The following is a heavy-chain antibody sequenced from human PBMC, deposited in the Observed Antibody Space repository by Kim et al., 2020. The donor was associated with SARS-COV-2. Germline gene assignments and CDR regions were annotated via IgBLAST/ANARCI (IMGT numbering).Heavy chain of an antibody. Sequence: ASVKVSCKASGYTFTSYAMHWVRQAPGQRLEWMGWINAGNGNTKYSQKFQGRVTITRDTSASTAYMELSSLRSEDTAVYYCARDWVALGGYSSSWYRNWFDPWGQGTLVTVSS. CDR3: ARDWVALGGYSSSWYRNWFDP. CDR1: GYTFTSYA. V-gene: IGHV1-3*01. CDR2: INAGNGNT. J-gene: IGHJ5*02. D-gene: IGHD6-13*01.